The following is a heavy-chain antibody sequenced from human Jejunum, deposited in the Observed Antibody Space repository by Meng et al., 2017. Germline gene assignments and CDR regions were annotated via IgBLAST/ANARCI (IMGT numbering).Heavy chain of an antibody. V-gene: IGHV3-7*01. CDR1: GFTFSNYW. CDR2: IRQDGNEK. CDR3: ARSPFYFDY. Sequence: GESLKISCAVSGFTFSNYWMSWVRQAPGKGLEWVAKIRQDGNEKTYVDSVEGRFTISRDNAKSSLYLQMSSLRAEDTAVYYCARSPFYFDYWGQGTLVTVSS. J-gene: IGHJ4*02.